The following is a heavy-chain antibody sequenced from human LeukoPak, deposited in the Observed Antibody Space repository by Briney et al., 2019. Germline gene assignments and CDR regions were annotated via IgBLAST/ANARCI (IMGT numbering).Heavy chain of an antibody. D-gene: IGHD3-22*01. CDR3: ARDLSSGYYYPTDYYYMDV. CDR1: GFTFSSYS. V-gene: IGHV3-21*01. J-gene: IGHJ6*03. CDR2: ISSSSSYI. Sequence: GGSLRLSCAASGFTFSSYSMNWVRQAPGKGLEWVSSISSSSSYIYYADSVKGRFTISRDNAKNSLYLQMNSLRAEDTAVYYCARDLSSGYYYPTDYYYMDVWGKGTTVTVSS.